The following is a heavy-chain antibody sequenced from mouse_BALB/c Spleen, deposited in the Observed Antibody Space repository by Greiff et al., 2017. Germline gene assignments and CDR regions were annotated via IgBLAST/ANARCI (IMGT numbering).Heavy chain of an antibody. D-gene: IGHD2-14*01. CDR2: ISTYYGDA. V-gene: IGHV1S137*01. J-gene: IGHJ3*01. CDR3: ARSPVRDRGWFAY. Sequence: VQLQESGAELVRPGVSVKISCKGSGYTFTDYAMHWVKQSHAKSLEWIGVISTYYGDASYNQKFKGKATMTVDKSSSTAYMELARLTSEDSAIYYGARSPVRDRGWFAYWGQGTLVTVSA. CDR1: GYTFTDYA.